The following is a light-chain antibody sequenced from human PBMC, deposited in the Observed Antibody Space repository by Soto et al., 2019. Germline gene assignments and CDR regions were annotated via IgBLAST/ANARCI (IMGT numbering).Light chain of an antibody. V-gene: IGKV3-11*01. CDR2: EAS. J-gene: IGKJ1*01. Sequence: EIVLTQSPATLSLSPGERATLSCRASQSVSSYLAWYQQRPGQAPRLLIYEASNRATGIPARFSGSGSGTDFPLTISSLEPEDFALYYCQQRSNWPTTFGQGTKVEIK. CDR1: QSVSSY. CDR3: QQRSNWPTT.